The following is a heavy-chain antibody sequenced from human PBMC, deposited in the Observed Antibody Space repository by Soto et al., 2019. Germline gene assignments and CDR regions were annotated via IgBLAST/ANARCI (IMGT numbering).Heavy chain of an antibody. J-gene: IGHJ5*02. CDR1: GGSISSYY. V-gene: IGHV4-59*01. D-gene: IGHD5-12*01. CDR3: ARDGYEWANNWFDP. CDR2: IYYSGST. Sequence: QVQLQESGPGLVKPSETLSLTCTVSGGSISSYYWSWIRQPPGKGLEWIGYIYYSGSTNYNPSLKSRVTISVDTSKNQFSLKLSSVTAADTAVYYCARDGYEWANNWFDPWGQGTLVTVSS.